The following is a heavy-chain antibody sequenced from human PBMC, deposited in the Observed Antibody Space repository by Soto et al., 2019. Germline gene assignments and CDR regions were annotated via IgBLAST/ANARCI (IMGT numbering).Heavy chain of an antibody. V-gene: IGHV4-34*01. J-gene: IGHJ5*02. CDR2: INHSGST. Sequence: SETLSLTCAVYGGSFSGYYWSWIRQPPGKGLEWIGEINHSGSTNYNPSLKSRVTISVDTSKNQFSLKLSSETAADTAVYYCARGRPKSNWFDPWGQGTLVTVSS. CDR1: GGSFSGYY. CDR3: ARGRPKSNWFDP.